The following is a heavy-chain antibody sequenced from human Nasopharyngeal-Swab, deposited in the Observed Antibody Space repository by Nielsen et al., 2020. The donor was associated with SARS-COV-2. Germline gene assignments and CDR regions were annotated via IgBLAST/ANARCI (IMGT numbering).Heavy chain of an antibody. V-gene: IGHV3-73*01. CDR1: AFIFSGSS. Sequence: GGSLTLASAAAAFIFSGSSLHWVRQSTGKGLEWIGRTRSRDNSYVTGYAASVKGRLTISRDDENNTAYLQMNRLKTEDTAVYYCARAKDDSSGSLFDYWGQGNLVSVSS. D-gene: IGHD3-22*01. CDR2: TRSRDNSYVT. J-gene: IGHJ4*02. CDR3: ARAKDDSSGSLFDY.